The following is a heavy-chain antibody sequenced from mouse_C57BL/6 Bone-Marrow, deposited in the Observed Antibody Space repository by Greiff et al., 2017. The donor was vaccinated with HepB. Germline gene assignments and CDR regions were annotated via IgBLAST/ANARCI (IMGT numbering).Heavy chain of an antibody. CDR3: ATGTVFAY. V-gene: IGHV5-6*01. J-gene: IGHJ3*01. CDR2: ISSGGSYT. Sequence: EVKLQESGGDLVKPGGSLKLSCAASGFTFSSYGMSWVRQTPDKGLEWVGTISSGGSYTYYPDSVKGRFTISRDNAKNTLYLQMSSLKSEDTAMYYCATGTVFAYWGQGTLVTVSA. D-gene: IGHD4-1*01. CDR1: GFTFSSYG.